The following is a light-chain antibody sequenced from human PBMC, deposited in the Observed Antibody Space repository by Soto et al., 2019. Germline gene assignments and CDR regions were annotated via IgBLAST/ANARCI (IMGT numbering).Light chain of an antibody. CDR2: DVT. CDR1: SSDVGYYNY. Sequence: QSALTQPASVSGSPGQSITISCTGTSSDVGYYNYVSWYQQHPGKAPELMIYDVTNRPSGVSNRFSGSKSGNTASLTISGLQAEGEADYYCSSYTSSGSWVFGGGTKVTVL. CDR3: SSYTSSGSWV. V-gene: IGLV2-14*01. J-gene: IGLJ3*02.